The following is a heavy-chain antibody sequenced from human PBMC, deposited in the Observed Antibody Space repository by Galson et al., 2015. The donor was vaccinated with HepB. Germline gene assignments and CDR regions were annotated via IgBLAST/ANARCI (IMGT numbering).Heavy chain of an antibody. Sequence: PALVKPTQTLTLTCTCSGFSLSTSGMRASWIRQPPGKALEWLAHIDWDDDKFYSTSLKTRLTISKDTSKNQVVLKMTNMGPVDTATYYCARMAVDYSHDYWGQGTLVTVSS. CDR2: IDWDDDK. CDR1: GFSLSTSGMR. J-gene: IGHJ4*02. CDR3: ARMAVDYSHDY. V-gene: IGHV2-70*04. D-gene: IGHD6-19*01.